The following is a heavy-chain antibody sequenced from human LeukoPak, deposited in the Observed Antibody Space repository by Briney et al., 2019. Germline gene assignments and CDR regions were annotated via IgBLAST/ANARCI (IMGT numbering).Heavy chain of an antibody. CDR1: GYTFTGYH. Sequence: ASVKVSCKASGYTFTGYHMHWVRQAPGQGLEWMGWINPNSGGTNYAQKFQGRVTMTRDTSISTAYMELSRLRSDDTAVYYCARDSHGEALYYFDYWGQGTLVTVSS. V-gene: IGHV1-2*02. CDR3: ARDSHGEALYYFDY. D-gene: IGHD3-10*01. CDR2: INPNSGGT. J-gene: IGHJ4*02.